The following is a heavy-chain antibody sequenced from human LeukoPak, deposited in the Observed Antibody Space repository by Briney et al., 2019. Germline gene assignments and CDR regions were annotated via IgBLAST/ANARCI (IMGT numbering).Heavy chain of an antibody. CDR1: GFTVSSNY. Sequence: GGSLRLSCAASGFTVSSNYMSWVRQAPGRGLEWVSAISGSGGRTYYADSVKGRFTISRDNSKNTLYLQMNSLRAEDTAVYYCAKYYGDYYYYYYMDVWGKGTTVTVSS. V-gene: IGHV3-23*01. CDR3: AKYYGDYYYYYYMDV. D-gene: IGHD4-17*01. J-gene: IGHJ6*03. CDR2: ISGSGGRT.